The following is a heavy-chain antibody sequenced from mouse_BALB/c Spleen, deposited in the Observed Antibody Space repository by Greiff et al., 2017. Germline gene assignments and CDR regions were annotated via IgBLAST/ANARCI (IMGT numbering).Heavy chain of an antibody. CDR2: INPNNGGT. CDR1: GYTFTSYV. J-gene: IGHJ4*01. CDR3: ARTRYDAMDY. Sequence: EVQGVESGAELVRPGASVKMSCKASGYTFTSYVMHWVKQKPGQGLEWIGGINPNNGGTSYNQKFKGKATLTVDKSSSTAYMELRSLTSEDSAVYYCARTRYDAMDYWGQGTSVTVSS. V-gene: IGHV1-22*01.